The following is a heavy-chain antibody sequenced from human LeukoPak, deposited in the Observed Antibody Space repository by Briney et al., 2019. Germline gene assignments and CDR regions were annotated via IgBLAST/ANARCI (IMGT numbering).Heavy chain of an antibody. CDR2: IYYSGST. CDR1: GGSISSYY. D-gene: IGHD3-16*01. J-gene: IGHJ4*02. CDR3: ARGGTSAYADY. Sequence: LETLSLTCTVSGGSISSYYWSWIRQPPGKGLEWIGYIYYSGSTNYNPSLKSRVTISVDTSKNQFSLKLSSVTAADTAVYYCARGGTSAYADYWGQGTLVTVSS. V-gene: IGHV4-59*01.